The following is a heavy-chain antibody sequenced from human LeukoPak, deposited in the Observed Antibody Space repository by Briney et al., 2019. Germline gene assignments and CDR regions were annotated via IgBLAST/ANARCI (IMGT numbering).Heavy chain of an antibody. Sequence: ASVKVSCKASGGTFSSYAISWVRQAAGQGLEWMGGIIPIFGTANYAQKFQGRVTITTDESTSTAYMELSSLRSEDTAVYYCARAPSGAFDIWGQGTMVTVSS. CDR2: IIPIFGTA. CDR3: ARAPSGAFDI. V-gene: IGHV1-69*05. D-gene: IGHD3-10*01. CDR1: GGTFSSYA. J-gene: IGHJ3*02.